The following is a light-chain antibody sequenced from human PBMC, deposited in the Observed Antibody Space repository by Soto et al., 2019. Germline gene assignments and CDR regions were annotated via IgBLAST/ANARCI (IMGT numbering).Light chain of an antibody. CDR3: CSYAGSYTRV. Sequence: QSVLTHPRSVSGSPGQSVTISCTGTSSDVGGYNYVSWYQQHPGKAPKLMIYDVTKRPSGVPDRFSGSKSGNTASLTISGLQAEDEVDYYCCSYAGSYTRVFGGGTKLTVL. CDR2: DVT. J-gene: IGLJ2*01. CDR1: SSDVGGYNY. V-gene: IGLV2-11*01.